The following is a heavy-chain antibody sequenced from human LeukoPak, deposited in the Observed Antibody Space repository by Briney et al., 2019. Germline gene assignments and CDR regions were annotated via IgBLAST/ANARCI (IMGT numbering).Heavy chain of an antibody. CDR2: IYYSGST. J-gene: IGHJ5*02. Sequence: PSETLSLTCTVSGGSISSYYWSWIRQPPGKGLGWIGYIYYSGSTNYNPSLKSRVAISVDTSKNQFSLKLSSVTAADTAVYYCARVAYCSGGSCNWFDPWGQGTLVTVSS. D-gene: IGHD2-15*01. CDR1: GGSISSYY. CDR3: ARVAYCSGGSCNWFDP. V-gene: IGHV4-59*01.